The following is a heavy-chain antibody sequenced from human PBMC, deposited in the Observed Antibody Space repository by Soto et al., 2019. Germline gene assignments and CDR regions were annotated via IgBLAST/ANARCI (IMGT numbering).Heavy chain of an antibody. Sequence: XGTLSLTCNVSSGSIRSYYWSWIRQPPGKGLEWIGYIYYSGRTNYNPSLKSRVTISVDTSKNQFSLKLSSVTAADTAVYYCARVRTGYFDYWGRGALVTVSS. J-gene: IGHJ4*02. D-gene: IGHD3-9*01. V-gene: IGHV4-59*12. CDR3: ARVRTGYFDY. CDR1: SGSIRSYY. CDR2: IYYSGRT.